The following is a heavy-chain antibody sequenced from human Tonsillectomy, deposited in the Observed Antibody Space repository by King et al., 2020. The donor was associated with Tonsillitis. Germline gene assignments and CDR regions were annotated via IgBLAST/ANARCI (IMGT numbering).Heavy chain of an antibody. CDR1: GGSFSGYY. Sequence: VQLQQWGAGLLKPSETLSLTCAVYGGSFSGYYWSWIRQPPGKGLEWIGEINHSGSTNYNPSLKSRVTISVDTSKNQFSLKLSSVTTADTAVYYCAGVSNDNGVYLPTFWYFDLWGRGNLVTVSS. D-gene: IGHD4-17*01. CDR2: INHSGST. V-gene: IGHV4-34*01. J-gene: IGHJ2*01. CDR3: AGVSNDNGVYLPTFWYFDL.